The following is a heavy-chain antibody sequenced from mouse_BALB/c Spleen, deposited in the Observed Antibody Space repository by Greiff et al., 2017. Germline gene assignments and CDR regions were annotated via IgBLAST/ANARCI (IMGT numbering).Heavy chain of an antibody. CDR3: ARSGLGDY. Sequence: VQLQQSGAELARPGASVKLSCKASGYTFTSYWMQWVKQRPGQGLEWIGAIYPGDGDTRYTQKFKGKATLTADKSSSTAYMQLSSLASEDSAVYYCARSGLGDYWGQGTTLTVSS. V-gene: IGHV1-87*01. J-gene: IGHJ2*01. D-gene: IGHD3-3*01. CDR2: IYPGDGDT. CDR1: GYTFTSYW.